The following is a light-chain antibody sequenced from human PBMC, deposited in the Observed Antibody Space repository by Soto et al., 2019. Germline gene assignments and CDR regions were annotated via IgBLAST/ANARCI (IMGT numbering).Light chain of an antibody. Sequence: DIQMTQSPSSLSASVGDRVTITCRANQTITRYLNWYQQKPGTAPKLLIYAASSLQEGVPSRFGGCESGTGFTLTISHLQPDDFAAYSCQQRFSFPVTFGQGTKLEIK. CDR3: QQRFSFPVT. CDR1: QTITRY. J-gene: IGKJ2*01. V-gene: IGKV1-39*01. CDR2: AAS.